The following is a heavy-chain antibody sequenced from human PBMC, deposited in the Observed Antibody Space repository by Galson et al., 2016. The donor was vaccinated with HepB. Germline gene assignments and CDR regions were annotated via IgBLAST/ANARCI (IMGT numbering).Heavy chain of an antibody. J-gene: IGHJ6*02. CDR1: GGSFSNYP. D-gene: IGHD1-26*01. CDR2: IIPFFGTT. V-gene: IGHV1-69*06. Sequence: SAKVSCKASGGSFSNYPVSWVRQAPGQGLVWLGGIIPFFGTTGYAQKFQGRVTITADKSTTTVYMELSSLRSEDTAIYYCAKYSGSPGDYGMDVWGQGTTVTVSS. CDR3: AKYSGSPGDYGMDV.